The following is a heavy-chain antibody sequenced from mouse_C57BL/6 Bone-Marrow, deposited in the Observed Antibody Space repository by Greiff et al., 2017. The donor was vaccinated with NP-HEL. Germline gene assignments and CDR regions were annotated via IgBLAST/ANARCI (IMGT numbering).Heavy chain of an antibody. J-gene: IGHJ2*01. V-gene: IGHV1-9*01. CDR3: ARWGYYDYAAGGY. Sequence: RPGHGLEWIGEILPGSGSTNYNEKFKGKATFTADTSSNTAYMQLSSLTTEDSAIYYCARWGYYDYAAGGYWGQGTTLTVSS. D-gene: IGHD2-4*01. CDR2: ILPGSGST.